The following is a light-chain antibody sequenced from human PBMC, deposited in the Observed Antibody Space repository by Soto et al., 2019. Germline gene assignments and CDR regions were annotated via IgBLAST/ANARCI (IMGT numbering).Light chain of an antibody. J-gene: IGKJ5*01. Sequence: DIQMTQSPSSLSASVGDRVTITCQASQYITNYLNWYQQKPGRAPRLLIYDASSLETGCQSRFSGSVCVTDFTITNSSLQPEDVATYYCKHYDHLPITFGQGTRLEIK. CDR3: KHYDHLPIT. CDR2: DAS. V-gene: IGKV1-33*01. CDR1: QYITNY.